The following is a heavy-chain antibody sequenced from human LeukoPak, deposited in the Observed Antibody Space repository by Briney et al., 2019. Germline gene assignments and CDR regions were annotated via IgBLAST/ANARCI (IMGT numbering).Heavy chain of an antibody. V-gene: IGHV3-15*01. J-gene: IGHJ4*02. CDR1: GFSFSDAW. CDR2: IKRKIDGERT. Sequence: PGRSLRLSCAASGFSFSDAWMSWVRQAPGKGLEWVGRIKRKIDGERTDYVESVKGRFTISRDDSKNTLFLQMNSLKIEDTAVYYCTTGYSSGYVEDYWGQGTRVSVSS. CDR3: TTGYSSGYVEDY. D-gene: IGHD3-22*01.